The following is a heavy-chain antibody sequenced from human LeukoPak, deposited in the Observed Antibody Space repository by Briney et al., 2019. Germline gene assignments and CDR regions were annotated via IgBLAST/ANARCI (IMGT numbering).Heavy chain of an antibody. V-gene: IGHV1-18*01. CDR2: ISAYNGNT. Sequence: ASVKVSCKASGYTFTSYGISWVRQAPGQGLEWMGWISAYNGNTNYAQKLQGRVTMTTDTSTSTAYMELRSLRSDDTAVYYCSMVLITICGVVITDEHYYYYMDVWGKGTTVTVSS. D-gene: IGHD3-3*01. CDR3: SMVLITICGVVITDEHYYYYMDV. J-gene: IGHJ6*03. CDR1: GYTFTSYG.